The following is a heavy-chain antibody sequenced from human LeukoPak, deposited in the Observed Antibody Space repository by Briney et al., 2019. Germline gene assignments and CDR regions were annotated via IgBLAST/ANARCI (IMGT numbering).Heavy chain of an antibody. D-gene: IGHD3-16*02. CDR3: ARVGLLTPPIVIPFDY. CDR1: GYTFTSYG. J-gene: IGHJ4*02. Sequence: ASVKVSCKASGYTFTSYGISWVRQAPGQGLEWMGWISAYNGNTNYAQKLQGRVTMTTDTSTSTAYMELRSLRSDDTAVYYCARVGLLTPPIVIPFDYWGQGTLVTVSS. CDR2: ISAYNGNT. V-gene: IGHV1-18*01.